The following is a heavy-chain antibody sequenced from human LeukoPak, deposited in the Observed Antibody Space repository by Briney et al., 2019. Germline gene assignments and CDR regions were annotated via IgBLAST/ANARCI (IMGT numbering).Heavy chain of an antibody. V-gene: IGHV3-13*01. CDR2: IGTAGDT. J-gene: IGHJ6*02. CDR1: GFTFSSYD. D-gene: IGHD3-10*01. Sequence: PGGSLRLSCAASGFTFSSYDMHWVRQAPGKGLEWVSAIGTAGDTYYPGSVKGRFTISRENAKNSLYLQMNSLRAGDTAVYYCARGLLWFGDWVGSNYYYGMDVWGQGTTVTVSS. CDR3: ARGLLWFGDWVGSNYYYGMDV.